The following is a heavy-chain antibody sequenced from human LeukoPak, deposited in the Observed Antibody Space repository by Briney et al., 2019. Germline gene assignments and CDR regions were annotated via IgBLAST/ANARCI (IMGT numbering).Heavy chain of an antibody. V-gene: IGHV3-21*06. D-gene: IGHD1-26*01. J-gene: IGHJ6*03. Sequence: GGSLRLSCAASGFTFTSYNMNWARQAPGKGLEWVSSITSSSSYIYYADSVKGRFTISRDNAKNSLYLQMDSLRVEDTAVYYCARDPYSGNYGAYYYYYMDVWGKGTTVTISS. CDR1: GFTFTSYN. CDR2: ITSSSSYI. CDR3: ARDPYSGNYGAYYYYYMDV.